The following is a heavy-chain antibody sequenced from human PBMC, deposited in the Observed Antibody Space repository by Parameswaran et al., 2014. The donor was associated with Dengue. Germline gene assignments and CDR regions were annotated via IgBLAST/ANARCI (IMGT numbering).Heavy chain of an antibody. J-gene: IGHJ6*02. V-gene: IGHV4-34*01. D-gene: IGHD3-9*01. Sequence: RWIRQPPGKGLEWIGEINHSGSTNYNPSLKSRVTISVDTSKNQFSLKLSSVTAADTAVYYCARPLYDILTGPRRSYYYYYGMDVWGQGTTVTVSS. CDR2: INHSGST. CDR3: ARPLYDILTGPRRSYYYYYGMDV.